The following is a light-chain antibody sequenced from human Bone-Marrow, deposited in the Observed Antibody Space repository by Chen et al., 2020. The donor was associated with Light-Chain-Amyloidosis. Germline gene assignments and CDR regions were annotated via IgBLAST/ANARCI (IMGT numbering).Light chain of an antibody. CDR3: QSADSSGTYEVI. J-gene: IGLJ2*01. CDR2: RDT. CDR1: DLPTKY. Sequence: SYELTQPPWVSGSPGQTARSNGPGDDLPTKYAYWYQQKPGQAPVLVIHRDTERPSGISERFSGSSSGTTATLTISGVQAEDEADYHCQSADSSGTYEVIFGGGTKLTVL. V-gene: IGLV3-25*03.